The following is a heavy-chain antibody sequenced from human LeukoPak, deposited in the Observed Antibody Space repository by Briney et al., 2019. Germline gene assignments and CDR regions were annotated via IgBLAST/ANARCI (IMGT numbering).Heavy chain of an antibody. CDR2: IIPIFGTA. J-gene: IGHJ4*02. D-gene: IGHD1-26*01. V-gene: IGHV1-69*05. Sequence: SVKVSCKASGGTFSSYAISWVRQAPGQGLEWMGGIIPIFGTANYAQKLQGRVTMTTDTSTSTAYMELRSLRSDDTAVYYCAHTRHYLYYFDYWGQGTLVTVSS. CDR1: GGTFSSYA. CDR3: AHTRHYLYYFDY.